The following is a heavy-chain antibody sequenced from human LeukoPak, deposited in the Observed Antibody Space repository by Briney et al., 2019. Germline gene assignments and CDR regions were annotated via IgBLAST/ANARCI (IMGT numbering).Heavy chain of an antibody. CDR1: GFTFSSYG. CDR2: IRYDGSNK. J-gene: IGHJ3*02. CDR3: AKDRSYLTGDAFDI. Sequence: PGRSLRLSCAASGFTFSSYGMHWVRQAPGKGLEWVAFIRYDGSNKYYADSVKGRFTISRDNSKNTLYLQMNSLRAEDTAVYYCAKDRSYLTGDAFDIWGQGTMVTVSS. V-gene: IGHV3-30*02. D-gene: IGHD7-27*01.